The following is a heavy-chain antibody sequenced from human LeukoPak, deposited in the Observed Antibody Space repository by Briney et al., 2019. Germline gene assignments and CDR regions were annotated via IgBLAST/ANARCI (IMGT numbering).Heavy chain of an antibody. CDR2: IYYSGSN. CDR3: ARYSVAAYNWFDP. J-gene: IGHJ5*02. Sequence: SETLSLTCTVSGVSISSYYWSWIRQPPGKGLEWIGYIYYSGSNNYNPSLKSRVTISVDTSENQFSLKLSSVTAADTAVYYCARYSVAAYNWFDPWGQGTLVTVSS. CDR1: GVSISSYY. V-gene: IGHV4-59*01. D-gene: IGHD6-6*01.